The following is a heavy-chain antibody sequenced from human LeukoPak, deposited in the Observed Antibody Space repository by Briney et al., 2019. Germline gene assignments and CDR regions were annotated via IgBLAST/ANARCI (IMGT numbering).Heavy chain of an antibody. V-gene: IGHV1-18*01. CDR2: ISAYNGNT. CDR1: GYTFTSYG. CDR3: ARGLEFRVLTYSSLGFVDY. J-gene: IGHJ4*02. Sequence: ASVKVSCKASGYTFTSYGISWVRQAPGQGLEWMGWISAYNGNTNYAQKLQGRVTMTTDTPTSTAYMELRSLRSDDTAVYYCARGLEFRVLTYSSLGFVDYWGQGTLVTVSS. D-gene: IGHD6-19*01.